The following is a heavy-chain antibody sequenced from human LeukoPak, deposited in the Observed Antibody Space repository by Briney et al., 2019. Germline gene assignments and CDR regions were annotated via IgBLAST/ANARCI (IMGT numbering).Heavy chain of an antibody. CDR1: GFTFSNAW. V-gene: IGHV4-34*01. CDR2: INLSGST. D-gene: IGHD3-10*01. Sequence: GSLRLSCAASGFTFSNAWMSWVRQAPGKGLEWIGEINLSGSTNYNPSLKSRVTISVDTSKNQFSLKLSSVTAADTAVYYCARAYVLLWFGELLCYFDYWGQGTLVTVSS. CDR3: ARAYVLLWFGELLCYFDY. J-gene: IGHJ4*02.